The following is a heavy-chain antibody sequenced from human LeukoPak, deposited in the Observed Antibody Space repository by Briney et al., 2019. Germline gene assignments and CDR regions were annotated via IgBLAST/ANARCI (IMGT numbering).Heavy chain of an antibody. CDR2: IYHSGST. CDR3: ATFHKYYCSSTSCYYFDY. D-gene: IGHD2-2*01. CDR1: GYSISSGYY. V-gene: IGHV4-38-2*02. Sequence: SETLSLTCTVSGYSISSGYYWGWIRQPPGKGLEWIGSIYHSGSTYYNPSLKSRVTISVDTSKNQFSLKLSSVTAADTAVYYCATFHKYYCSSTSCYYFDYWGQGTLVTVSS. J-gene: IGHJ4*02.